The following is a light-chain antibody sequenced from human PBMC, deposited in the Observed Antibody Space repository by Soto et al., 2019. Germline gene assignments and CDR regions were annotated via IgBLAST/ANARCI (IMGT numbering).Light chain of an antibody. CDR2: GAS. J-gene: IGKJ5*01. CDR1: QSVSVNS. Sequence: EIVLTPSPGTLSLSPGERATLSCRASQSVSVNSLAWHQQKPGQAPRLLILGASSRATGIPGRFSGSGSGTDFTLTISRVEPEDFAVYYCQQYGSSLITFGQGTRLEIK. CDR3: QQYGSSLIT. V-gene: IGKV3-20*01.